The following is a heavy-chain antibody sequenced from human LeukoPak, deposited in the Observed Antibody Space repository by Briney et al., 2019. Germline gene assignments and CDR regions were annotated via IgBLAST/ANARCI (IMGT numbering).Heavy chain of an antibody. V-gene: IGHV4-34*01. CDR3: ATGVVPGAFDY. CDR2: INQSGDT. Sequence: SETLSLTCAVHGGSLSGHYWTWIRQPPGKGLEWIGEINQSGDTKYNPSLESRVTISVDRSKNQFSLKLNSVTAADTAVYYCATGVVPGAFDYWGQGTLVTVSS. J-gene: IGHJ4*02. CDR1: GGSLSGHY. D-gene: IGHD2-21*01.